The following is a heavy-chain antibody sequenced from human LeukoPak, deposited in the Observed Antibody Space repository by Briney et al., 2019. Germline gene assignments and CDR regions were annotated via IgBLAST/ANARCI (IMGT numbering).Heavy chain of an antibody. J-gene: IGHJ4*02. V-gene: IGHV3-21*01. CDR2: ISSSSSYI. D-gene: IGHD1-1*01. CDR3: ARERQLERLAFGKEGSAFDY. Sequence: GGSLRLSCAASGFTFSNYWMSWVRQAPGKGLEWVSSISSSSSYIYYAASVKGRFTISRDNAKNSLYLQMNRLRAEDTAVYYCARERQLERLAFGKEGSAFDYWGQGTLVTVSS. CDR1: GFTFSNYW.